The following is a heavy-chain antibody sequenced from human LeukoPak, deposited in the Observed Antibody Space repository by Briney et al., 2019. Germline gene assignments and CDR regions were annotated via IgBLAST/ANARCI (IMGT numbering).Heavy chain of an antibody. CDR2: ISSTSTYT. CDR3: ARVPWVIRPYYYFDY. V-gene: IGHV3-21*01. Sequence: GGSLRLSCEGSGFPFGRYTMNWVRQTPGKALEWVSSISSTSTYTFYTDSVRGRFTISRDNAKNTLYLQMNSLRAEDTAVYYCARVPWVIRPYYYFDYWGQGTLVTVSS. D-gene: IGHD2/OR15-2a*01. CDR1: GFPFGRYT. J-gene: IGHJ4*02.